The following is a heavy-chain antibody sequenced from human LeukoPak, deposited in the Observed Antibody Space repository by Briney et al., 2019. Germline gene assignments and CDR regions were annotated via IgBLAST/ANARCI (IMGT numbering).Heavy chain of an antibody. CDR1: GYSFPRSW. CDR3: ARPLAGEGEVTYDY. J-gene: IGHJ4*02. CDR2: IYPGDSNT. Sequence: GESLKISCKCSGYSFPRSWIGWVRQMPGKGLEWLGIIYPGDSNTRSSPSFQGQLTLSADTSISTACLQWSSLKASDTAMYYCARPLAGEGEVTYDYWGQGTLVTVSS. V-gene: IGHV5-51*01. D-gene: IGHD3-16*01.